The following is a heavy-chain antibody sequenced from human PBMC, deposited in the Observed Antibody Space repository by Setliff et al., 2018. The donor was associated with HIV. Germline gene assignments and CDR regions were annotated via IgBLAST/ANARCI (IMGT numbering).Heavy chain of an antibody. CDR2: IYYTGST. CDR3: ARRRGGTSRSFLDY. V-gene: IGHV4-59*01. J-gene: IGHJ4*02. Sequence: SETLSLTCTVSGGSISNYYWSWLRQPPGKGLEWIGYIYYTGSTNYDPSLKSRVAISLDASKDQFSLNLTSVTAADTAVYYCARRRGGTSRSFLDYWGQGNLVTVSS. D-gene: IGHD3-10*01. CDR1: GGSISNYY.